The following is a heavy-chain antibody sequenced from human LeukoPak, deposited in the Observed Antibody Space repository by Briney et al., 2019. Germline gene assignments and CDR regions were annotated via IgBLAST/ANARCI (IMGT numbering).Heavy chain of an antibody. V-gene: IGHV3-74*03. Sequence: GGALRLSRAASGFTLSRDWMHWVRQPRARGRVWVSRISDDGSITTYADSVQGRFTISRDNTKSTVFLQMNSLRGEETAVYFCVRRYSEYNVYDRHFDFRGQGILVTVSS. CDR1: GFTLSRDW. J-gene: IGHJ4*02. CDR2: ISDDGSIT. CDR3: VRRYSEYNVYDRHFDF. D-gene: IGHD5/OR15-5a*01.